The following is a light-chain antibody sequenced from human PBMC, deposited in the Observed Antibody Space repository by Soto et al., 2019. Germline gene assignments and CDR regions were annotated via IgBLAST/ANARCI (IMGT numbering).Light chain of an antibody. Sequence: DIVMTQSPLSLPVTPGEPASISCRSSQSLLHSNGYNYLDWYLQKPGQSPQLLIYLGSNRASGVPDRFSGSGSGTDFTLKISRVEAEDVGVYYCMQALQYWGFTFGRGTKVDIX. V-gene: IGKV2-28*01. CDR2: LGS. CDR3: MQALQYWGFT. CDR1: QSLLHSNGYNY. J-gene: IGKJ3*01.